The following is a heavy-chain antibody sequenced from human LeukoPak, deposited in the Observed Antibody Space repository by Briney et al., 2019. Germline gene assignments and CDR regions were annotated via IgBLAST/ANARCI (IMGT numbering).Heavy chain of an antibody. J-gene: IGHJ6*02. D-gene: IGHD1-1*01. Sequence: GGSLRLSCAASGFTFSNSAMNWVRQAPGKGLEWVSSVDSGGIHTYYAESVKGRFTISRDNSKNTLSLQMNSLRAEDTAIYYCATTTGMDVWGQGTTVTVSS. CDR1: GFTFSNSA. CDR3: ATTTGMDV. V-gene: IGHV3-23*03. CDR2: VDSGGIHT.